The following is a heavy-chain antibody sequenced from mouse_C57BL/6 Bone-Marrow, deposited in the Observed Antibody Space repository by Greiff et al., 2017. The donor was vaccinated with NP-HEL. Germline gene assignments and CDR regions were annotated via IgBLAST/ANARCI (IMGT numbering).Heavy chain of an antibody. CDR3: VRDRGTGTLFAY. D-gene: IGHD4-1*01. CDR2: IRSKSSNYAT. CDR1: GFTFHTYA. J-gene: IGHJ3*01. V-gene: IGHV10-3*01. Sequence: EVQLVESGGGLVQPKGSLKLSCAASGFTFHTYAMHWVRQAPGKGLEWVARIRSKSSNYATYYADSVKDRFTISRDDSQSMLYLQMNNLKTEDTAMYYCVRDRGTGTLFAYWGQGTLVTVSA.